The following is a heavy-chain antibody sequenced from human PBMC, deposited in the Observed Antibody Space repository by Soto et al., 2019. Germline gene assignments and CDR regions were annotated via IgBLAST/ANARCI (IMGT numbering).Heavy chain of an antibody. V-gene: IGHV4-4*07. J-gene: IGHJ6*02. D-gene: IGHD6-19*01. Sequence: QVQLQESGPGLVKPSATLSLTCTVSGGSISSYYWSWIRQPAGKGLEWIGRIYTSGSTNYNPSLKSRVTMSVDTSKNQFSLKLSSVTAADTAVYYCARDYIAVAGLPTGDGMDVWGQGTTVTVSS. CDR3: ARDYIAVAGLPTGDGMDV. CDR1: GGSISSYY. CDR2: IYTSGST.